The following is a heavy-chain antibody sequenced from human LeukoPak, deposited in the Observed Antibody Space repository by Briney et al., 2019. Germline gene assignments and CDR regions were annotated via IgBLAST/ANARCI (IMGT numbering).Heavy chain of an antibody. V-gene: IGHV3-33*06. CDR2: IWYDGKIE. CDR3: AKDRDALGQQLAIDD. D-gene: IGHD6-13*01. Sequence: GGSLRLSCAASGFTFSSYGMHWVRQAPGKGLEWVAVIWYDGKIEYYLDSVKGRFTISRDNSKNTVVLQMNSLRAEDTAVYYCAKDRDALGQQLAIDDWGQGTLVTVSA. J-gene: IGHJ4*02. CDR1: GFTFSSYG.